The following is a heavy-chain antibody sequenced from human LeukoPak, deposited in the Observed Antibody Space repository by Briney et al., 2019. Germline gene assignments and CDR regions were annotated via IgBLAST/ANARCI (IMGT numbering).Heavy chain of an antibody. CDR1: GFTFSSYG. V-gene: IGHV1-46*01. CDR2: INPSGGST. D-gene: IGHD3-9*01. J-gene: IGHJ6*03. CDR3: ARDGVLRYFDWLPNYYYYYMDV. Sequence: GGSLRLSCAASGFTFSSYGMHWVRQAPGKGLEWMGIINPSGGSTSYAQKFQGRVTMTRDMSTSTVYMELSSLRSEDTAVYYCARDGVLRYFDWLPNYYYYYMDVWGKGTTVTVSS.